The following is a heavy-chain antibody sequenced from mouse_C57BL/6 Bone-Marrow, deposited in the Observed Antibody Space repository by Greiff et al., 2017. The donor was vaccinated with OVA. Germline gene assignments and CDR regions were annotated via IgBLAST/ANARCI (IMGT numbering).Heavy chain of an antibody. CDR1: GFTFTDYY. Sequence: VQLKESGGGLVQPGGSLSLSCAASGFTFTDYYMSWVRQPPGKALEWLGFIRNKANGYTTEYSASVKGRFTISRDNSQSILYLQMNALRAEDSATYYCARYGYDRWYFDVWGTGTTVTVSS. D-gene: IGHD2-2*01. V-gene: IGHV7-3*01. CDR3: ARYGYDRWYFDV. CDR2: IRNKANGYTT. J-gene: IGHJ1*03.